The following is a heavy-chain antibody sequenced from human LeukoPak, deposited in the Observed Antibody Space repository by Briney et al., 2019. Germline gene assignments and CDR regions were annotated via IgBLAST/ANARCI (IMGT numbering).Heavy chain of an antibody. CDR1: GGSISSYY. CDR3: ARSRRHDAFDI. Sequence: SETLSHTCTVSGGSISSYYWSWIRQPPGKGLEWIGYIYYSGSTNYNPSLKSRVTISVDTSKNQFSLKLSSVTAADTAVYYCARSRRHDAFDIWGQGTMVTVSS. J-gene: IGHJ3*02. CDR2: IYYSGST. V-gene: IGHV4-59*01.